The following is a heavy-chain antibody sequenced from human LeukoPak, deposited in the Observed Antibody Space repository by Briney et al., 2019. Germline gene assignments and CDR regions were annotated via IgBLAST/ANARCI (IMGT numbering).Heavy chain of an antibody. CDR3: ARSTYYDYVWGSYRPTFPDY. CDR1: GFTFSSYA. D-gene: IGHD3-16*02. J-gene: IGHJ4*02. V-gene: IGHV3-23*01. Sequence: GGSLRLSCAASGFTFSSYAMSWVRQAPGKGLEWVSAISGSGGSTYYANSVKGRFTISRDNAKNTLYLQMNSLRAEDTAVYYCARSTYYDYVWGSYRPTFPDYWGQGTLVTVSS. CDR2: ISGSGGST.